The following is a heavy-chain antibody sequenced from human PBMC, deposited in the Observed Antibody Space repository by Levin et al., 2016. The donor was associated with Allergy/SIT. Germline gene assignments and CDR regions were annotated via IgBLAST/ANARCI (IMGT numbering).Heavy chain of an antibody. CDR2: IYGNDER. CDR1: GFSLSTSGVG. Sequence: SGPTLVKPTQTLTLTCTFSGFSLSTSGVGVGWIRRPPGKALEWLAFIYGNDERRYNSSLKSRLTITKDSSKNQVVLTMTNLDPVDTATYYCVHRLWYPVDYWGQGTLVTVSS. CDR3: VHRLWYPVDY. V-gene: IGHV2-5*01. D-gene: IGHD3-10*01. J-gene: IGHJ4*02.